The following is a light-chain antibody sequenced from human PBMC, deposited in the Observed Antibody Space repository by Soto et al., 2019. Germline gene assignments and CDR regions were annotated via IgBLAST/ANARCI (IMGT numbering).Light chain of an antibody. J-gene: IGKJ3*01. CDR1: QSISSSY. V-gene: IGKV3-20*01. CDR3: QQHGSSPFT. CDR2: GAS. Sequence: EIVLTQSPGTLSLSPGERTTLSCRASQSISSSYLAWYQQKPGQAPRLLVYGASSRATGIPDRFSGSGSGTDFSLTISRLEPEDFALYYCQQHGSSPFTFGPGTKVEIK.